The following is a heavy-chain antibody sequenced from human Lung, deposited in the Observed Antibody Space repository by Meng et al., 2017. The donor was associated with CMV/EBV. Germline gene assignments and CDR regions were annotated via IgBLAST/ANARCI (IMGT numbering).Heavy chain of an antibody. CDR1: GYTFTGYN. CDR2: INPNTGDT. D-gene: IGHD3-10*01. CDR3: SRLFHTSLGTNCYYGMDV. Sequence: ASVKVSCKASGYTFTGYNIHWVRQAPGQGLEWMGWINPNTGDTNYAQKFQGRVTLTGDTSISTAYMELGRLKSDDTAVFFCSRLFHTSLGTNCYYGMDVWXQGPXVTVSS. J-gene: IGHJ6*02. V-gene: IGHV1-2*02.